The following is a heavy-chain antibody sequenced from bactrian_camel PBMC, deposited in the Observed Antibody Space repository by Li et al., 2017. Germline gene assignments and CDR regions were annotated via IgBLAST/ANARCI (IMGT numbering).Heavy chain of an antibody. V-gene: IGHV3S54*01. CDR3: AAGRRDCYTPNY. CDR1: PDLYSSVS. Sequence: HVQLVESGGGSVKAGGSLKLSCAHSPDLYSSVSMGWFRQAPGKEREGVAAINTAGGNPVYEDSVKGRFAITKDNAENTLYLYLQMNSLEPEDTAMYYCAAGRRDCYTPNYWGQGTQVTVS. D-gene: IGHD2*01. J-gene: IGHJ4*01. CDR2: INTAGGNP.